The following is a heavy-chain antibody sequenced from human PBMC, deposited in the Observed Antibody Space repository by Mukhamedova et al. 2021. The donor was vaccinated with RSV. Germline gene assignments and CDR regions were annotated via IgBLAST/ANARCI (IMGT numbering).Heavy chain of an antibody. CDR3: ARLRFLEWTSSRPQGWFDP. CDR2: IYPGDSDT. Sequence: GKGLDWMGNIYPGDSDTTYNPSFEGQVTISADKSNSTAYLKWNSLKASDSAIYYCARLRFLEWTSSRPQGWFDPWGQGSLVTVSS. J-gene: IGHJ5*02. D-gene: IGHD3-3*01. V-gene: IGHV5-51*01.